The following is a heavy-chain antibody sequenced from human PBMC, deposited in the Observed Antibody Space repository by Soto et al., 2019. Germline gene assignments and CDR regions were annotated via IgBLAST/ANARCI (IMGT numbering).Heavy chain of an antibody. Sequence: PGGSLRLSCAASGFTFSDYYMSWIRQAPGKGLEWVSYISSSSSYTNYADSVKGRFTISRDNAKNSLYLQMNSLRAEDTAVYYCASRKGLRGAFDYWGQGTLVTVSS. D-gene: IGHD3-10*01. J-gene: IGHJ4*02. CDR1: GFTFSDYY. V-gene: IGHV3-11*06. CDR2: ISSSSSYT. CDR3: ASRKGLRGAFDY.